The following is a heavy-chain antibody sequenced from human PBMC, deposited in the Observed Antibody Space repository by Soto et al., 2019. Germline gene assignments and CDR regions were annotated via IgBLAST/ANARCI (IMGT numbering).Heavy chain of an antibody. CDR2: IYYSGST. J-gene: IGHJ4*02. D-gene: IGHD2-2*01. V-gene: IGHV4-59*01. CDR3: ARLGCRSSTSCRAIDY. CDR1: GGSISSYY. Sequence: SETLSLTCTVSGGSISSYYWSWIRQPPGKGLEWIGYIYYSGSTNYNPSLKSRVTISVDTSKNQFSLKLSSVTAADTAVYYCARLGCRSSTSCRAIDYWGQGTLVTVSS.